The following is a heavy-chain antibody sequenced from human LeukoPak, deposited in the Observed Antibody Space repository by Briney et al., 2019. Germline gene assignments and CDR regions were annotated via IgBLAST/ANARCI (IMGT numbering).Heavy chain of an antibody. CDR3: AKDRNTGRGGYDALDL. D-gene: IGHD2-15*01. J-gene: IGHJ3*01. CDR1: AFTVRTSY. V-gene: IGHV3-53*01. Sequence: PGGSLRLSCAASAFTVRTSYMTWVRQAPGKGLEWVSVISGFGDTYYADSVKGRFPISRDNSKNTLYLQMNSLRAEDTAVYYCAKDRNTGRGGYDALDLWGQGTMVTVSS. CDR2: ISGFGDT.